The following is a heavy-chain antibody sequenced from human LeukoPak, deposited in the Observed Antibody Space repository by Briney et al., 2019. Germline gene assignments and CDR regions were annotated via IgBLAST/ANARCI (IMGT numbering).Heavy chain of an antibody. CDR2: INSDGSTT. V-gene: IGHV3-74*01. Sequence: AGGSLRLSCAASGFTFSSYWMHWVRHAPGKGLVWVSRINSDGSTTTYADSVKGRFTISRDNAKNTLYLQMNSLRVEDTAVYYCARDYYSSAYYWGPGSLVTVSS. J-gene: IGHJ4*02. CDR1: GFTFSSYW. CDR3: ARDYYSSAYY. D-gene: IGHD6-19*01.